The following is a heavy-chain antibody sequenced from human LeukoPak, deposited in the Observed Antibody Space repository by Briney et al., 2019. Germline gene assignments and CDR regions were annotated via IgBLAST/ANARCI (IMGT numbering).Heavy chain of an antibody. V-gene: IGHV3-23*01. CDR3: AKSPDVVIEQRATTFDS. CDR1: GFPFSSYA. D-gene: IGHD1/OR15-1a*01. J-gene: IGHJ4*02. CDR2: ISGSGGGT. Sequence: GGSLRLSCAAYGFPFSSYAMSWVRQVQGKGPEWVATISGSGGGTYYPDSTEGRFTISRDNSKYALYLHMSSLRAEDTAVYFCAKSPDVVIEQRATTFDSWGQGVLVTVSS.